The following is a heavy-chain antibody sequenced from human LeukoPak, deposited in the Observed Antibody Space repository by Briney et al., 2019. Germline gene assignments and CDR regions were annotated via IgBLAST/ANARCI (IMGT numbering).Heavy chain of an antibody. CDR1: GGSISSSSYY. J-gene: IGHJ6*02. V-gene: IGHV4-39*07. D-gene: IGHD2-2*01. Sequence: SETLSLTCTVSGGSISSSSYYWGWIRQPPGKGLEWIGSMYYSGSTYYNPSLKSRVTISVDTSKNQFSLKLSSVTAADTAAYYCARDTGHQLSRRNYYAMDVWGQGTTVTVSS. CDR3: ARDTGHQLSRRNYYAMDV. CDR2: MYYSGST.